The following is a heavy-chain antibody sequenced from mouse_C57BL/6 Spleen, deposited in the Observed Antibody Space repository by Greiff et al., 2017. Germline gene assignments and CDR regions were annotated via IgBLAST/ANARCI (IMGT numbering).Heavy chain of an antibody. Sequence: EVKLMESEGGLVQPGSSMKLSCTASGFTFSDYYMAWVRQVPEKGLEWVANINYDGSSTYYLDSLKSRFIISRDTAKNILYLQMSSLKSEDTATYYCARDRGVVAHLYFDVWGTGTTVTVSS. D-gene: IGHD1-1*01. CDR2: INYDGSST. CDR1: GFTFSDYY. J-gene: IGHJ1*03. V-gene: IGHV5-16*01. CDR3: ARDRGVVAHLYFDV.